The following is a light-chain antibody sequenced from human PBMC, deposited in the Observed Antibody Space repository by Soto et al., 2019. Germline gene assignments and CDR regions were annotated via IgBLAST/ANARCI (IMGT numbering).Light chain of an antibody. J-gene: IGLJ1*01. CDR2: DVS. Sequence: QSSLTQPASVTGSPGQSISISRTGTSSDVGGYNYVSWYQHQPGKATKLVIFDVSGRPSGISNRFSGSKSGNTASLTISGLRPEDEADYYCSSYTDVNLYVFGTGTKVTVL. V-gene: IGLV2-14*03. CDR1: SSDVGGYNY. CDR3: SSYTDVNLYV.